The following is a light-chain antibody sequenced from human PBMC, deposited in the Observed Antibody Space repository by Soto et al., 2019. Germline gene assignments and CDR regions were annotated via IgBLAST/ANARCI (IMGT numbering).Light chain of an antibody. J-gene: IGKJ1*01. V-gene: IGKV3-11*01. CDR3: QQRGNWPWT. CDR2: DAS. CDR1: QSVSGY. Sequence: EIVLTQSPATLSLSPGERATLSCRASQSVSGYLAWYQQRPGQAPRLFIYDASSRATGIPARFSGSGSGTDFTLTISSLEPEDFAVYYCQQRGNWPWTFGRGTTVEI.